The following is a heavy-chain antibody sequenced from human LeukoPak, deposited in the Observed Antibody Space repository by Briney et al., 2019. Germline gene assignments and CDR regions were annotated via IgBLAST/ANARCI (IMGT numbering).Heavy chain of an antibody. CDR1: GGTFSSYA. J-gene: IGHJ3*02. CDR2: IIPILGIA. CDR3: ARDLECGGDCPYAFDI. V-gene: IGHV1-69*04. Sequence: SVKVSCKASGGTFSSYAISWVRQAPGQGLEWMGRIIPILGIANYAQKFQGRVTITADESTSTAYMELSSLRSEDTAVYYRARDLECGGDCPYAFDIWGQGTMVTVSS. D-gene: IGHD2-21*02.